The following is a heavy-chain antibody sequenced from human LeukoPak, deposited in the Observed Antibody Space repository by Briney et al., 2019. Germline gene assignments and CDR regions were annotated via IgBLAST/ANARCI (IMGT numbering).Heavy chain of an antibody. CDR1: GFTSNSYG. CDR3: AAYHASGTFGYFQH. V-gene: IGHV3-30*03. J-gene: IGHJ1*01. D-gene: IGHD1-7*01. CDR2: ISYDGSNK. Sequence: GGSLRLSCAASGFTSNSYGMHWVRQAPGKGLEWLAVISYDGSNKYFADSVEGRLVVSRDNSNNTLYLHMNTLRPDDTGIYYCAAYHASGTFGYFQHWGQGTLVTVSS.